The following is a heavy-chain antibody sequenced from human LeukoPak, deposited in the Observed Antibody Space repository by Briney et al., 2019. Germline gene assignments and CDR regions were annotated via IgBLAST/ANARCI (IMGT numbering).Heavy chain of an antibody. Sequence: GGSLRLSCAASGFTFSSYAMSWVRQTPGKGLEWVSATSGSGGSTYYADSVKGRFAISRDNSKNTLYLQMNSLRAEDTAVYYCAKPRYSGSYRHFDYWGQGTLVTVSS. V-gene: IGHV3-23*01. CDR3: AKPRYSGSYRHFDY. D-gene: IGHD1-26*01. J-gene: IGHJ4*02. CDR2: TSGSGGST. CDR1: GFTFSSYA.